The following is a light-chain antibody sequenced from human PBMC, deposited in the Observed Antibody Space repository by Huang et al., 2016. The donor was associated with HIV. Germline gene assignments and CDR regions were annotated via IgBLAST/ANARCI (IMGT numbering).Light chain of an antibody. V-gene: IGKV3-11*01. CDR3: QQRSAWPLT. Sequence: EIVLTQSPATLSLSPGERATLSCRASQSVRSYLAWYQQKPAQAPRLLIYDAANRATGIPSRCSGSGSGTDFTLTISNLQSEDFAVYYCQQRSAWPLTFGGGTKVEI. CDR1: QSVRSY. J-gene: IGKJ4*01. CDR2: DAA.